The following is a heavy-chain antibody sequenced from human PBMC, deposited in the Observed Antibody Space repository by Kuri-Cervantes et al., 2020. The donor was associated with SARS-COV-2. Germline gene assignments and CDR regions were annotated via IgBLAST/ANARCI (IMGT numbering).Heavy chain of an antibody. J-gene: IGHJ6*02. D-gene: IGHD3-10*01. CDR2: IYSGGSST. CDR1: GFTFSSYA. CDR3: ASMVRGNYGMDV. V-gene: IGHV3-23*03. Sequence: GGSLRLSCAASGFTFSSYAMSWVRQAPGKGLGWVSVIYSGGSSTYYADSVKGRFTISRDNSKNTLYLQMNSLRAEDTAVYYCASMVRGNYGMDVWVQGTTVTVSS.